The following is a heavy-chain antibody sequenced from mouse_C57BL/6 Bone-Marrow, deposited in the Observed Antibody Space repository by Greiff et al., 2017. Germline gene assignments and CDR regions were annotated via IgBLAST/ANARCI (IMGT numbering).Heavy chain of an antibody. CDR2: IHPNSGST. CDR1: GYTFTSYW. Sequence: VQLQQSGAELVKPGASVKLSCKASGYTFTSYWMHWVKQRPGQGLEWIGMIHPNSGSTNYNEKFKSKATLTVDKSSSTAYMQLSSLTSEDSAVYYCAREGDWYFDVWGTGTTVTVSS. V-gene: IGHV1-64*01. CDR3: AREGDWYFDV. J-gene: IGHJ1*03.